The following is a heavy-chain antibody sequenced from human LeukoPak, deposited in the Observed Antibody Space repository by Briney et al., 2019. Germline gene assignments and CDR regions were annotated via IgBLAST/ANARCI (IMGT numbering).Heavy chain of an antibody. D-gene: IGHD3-10*01. Sequence: SETLSLTCTVSGGSISSYYWSWIRQPPGKGLEWIGYIYYSGSTNYNPSLKSRVTISVDTSKNQFSLKLSSVTAADTAAYYCARGEEYYYGSGSLWGQGTLVTVSS. CDR2: IYYSGST. J-gene: IGHJ4*02. CDR3: ARGEEYYYGSGSL. CDR1: GGSISSYY. V-gene: IGHV4-59*01.